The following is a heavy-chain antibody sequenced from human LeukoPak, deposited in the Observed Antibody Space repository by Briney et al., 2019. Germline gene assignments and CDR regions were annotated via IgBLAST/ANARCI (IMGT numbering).Heavy chain of an antibody. CDR3: AKGSLRFLGNLNFDY. V-gene: IGHV3-23*01. J-gene: IGHJ4*02. CDR1: GFVFSTYA. Sequence: PGGSLRLSCAASGFVFSTYAMNWVRQAPGTGLEWVSTICSSGGCTYYADSVKGRFTISRDNSKNTLYLQMNSLRAEDTGVYYCAKGSLRFLGNLNFDYWGQGTLVTVSS. D-gene: IGHD3-3*01. CDR2: ICSSGGCT.